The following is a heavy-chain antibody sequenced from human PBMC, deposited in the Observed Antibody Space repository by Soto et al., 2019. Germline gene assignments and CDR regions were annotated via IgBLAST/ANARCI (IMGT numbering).Heavy chain of an antibody. CDR1: GGSISSYY. Sequence: SETLSLTCTVSGGSISSYYWSWIRQPPGKGLEWIGYIYYSGSTNYNPSLKSRVTISVDTSKNQFSLKLSSVTAADTAVYYCARGGDYDFWSGYYFVFDYWGQGTLVTVS. V-gene: IGHV4-59*01. D-gene: IGHD3-3*01. J-gene: IGHJ4*02. CDR3: ARGGDYDFWSGYYFVFDY. CDR2: IYYSGST.